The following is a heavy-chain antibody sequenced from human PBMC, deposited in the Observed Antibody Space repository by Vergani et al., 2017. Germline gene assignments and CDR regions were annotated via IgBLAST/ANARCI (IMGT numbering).Heavy chain of an antibody. CDR2: ISWNSGSI. Sequence: EVQLVESGGGLVQPGRSLRLSCAASGFTFDDYAMHWVRQAPGKGLEWVSGISWNSGSIGYADSVKGRFTISRENAKNSLYLQMNSPRAEDTALYYCAKDSGSSTSCLIDYWGQGTLVTVSS. J-gene: IGHJ4*02. V-gene: IGHV3-9*01. CDR1: GFTFDDYA. CDR3: AKDSGSSTSCLIDY. D-gene: IGHD2-2*01.